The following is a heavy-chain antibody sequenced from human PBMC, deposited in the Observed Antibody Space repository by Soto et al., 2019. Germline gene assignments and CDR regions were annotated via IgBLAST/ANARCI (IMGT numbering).Heavy chain of an antibody. CDR3: ARTLPTVTTTPNWYFDL. J-gene: IGHJ2*01. D-gene: IGHD4-17*01. CDR2: IYHSGST. Sequence: QLQLQESGSGLVKPSQTLSLTCAVSGGSISSGGYSWSWIRQPPGKGLEWIGYIYHSGSTYYNPSLKSRVTISVDRSKNQFSLKLSSVTAADTAVYYCARTLPTVTTTPNWYFDLWGCGTLVTVSS. V-gene: IGHV4-30-2*01. CDR1: GGSISSGGYS.